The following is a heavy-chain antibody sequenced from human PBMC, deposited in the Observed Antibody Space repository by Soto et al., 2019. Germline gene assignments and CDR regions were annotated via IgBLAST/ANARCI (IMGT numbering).Heavy chain of an antibody. Sequence: GGSLRLSCAASGFTFSNAWMSWVRQAPGKGLEWVGRIKSKTDGGTTDYAAPVKGRFTISRDDSKNTLYLQMNRLKTEDTAVYYCTTLWGRGGQPYWYFDLWGRGTLVTVSS. J-gene: IGHJ2*01. CDR2: IKSKTDGGTT. CDR1: GFTFSNAW. V-gene: IGHV3-15*01. CDR3: TTLWGRGGQPYWYFDL. D-gene: IGHD2-21*01.